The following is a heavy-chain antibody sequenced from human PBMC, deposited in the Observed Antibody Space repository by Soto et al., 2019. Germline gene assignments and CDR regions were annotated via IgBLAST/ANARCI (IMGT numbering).Heavy chain of an antibody. D-gene: IGHD6-19*01. V-gene: IGHV3-23*01. Sequence: GGSLRLSCAASGITFNTYSMHWVRQAPGKGLEWVSGISGSGSYAYYADSVKGRFTISRDNSKNMVYLQMNSLRAEDTAIYYCANSENGQWVHFFDYWGQGTLVTVSS. CDR3: ANSENGQWVHFFDY. J-gene: IGHJ4*02. CDR2: ISGSGSYA. CDR1: GITFNTYS.